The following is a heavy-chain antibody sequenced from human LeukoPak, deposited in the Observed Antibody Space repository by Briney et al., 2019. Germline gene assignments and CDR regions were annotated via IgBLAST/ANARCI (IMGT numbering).Heavy chain of an antibody. CDR1: GYTFTSYD. D-gene: IGHD5-12*01. J-gene: IGHJ4*02. V-gene: IGHV1-8*01. Sequence: GASVKVSCKASGYTFTSYDINWVRRATGQGLEWMGWMNPNSGSTGYAQKFQGRVTMTRNTSISTAYMEPSSLRSEDTAVCYCARESIRSGYDWGQGTLVTVSS. CDR3: ARESIRSGYD. CDR2: MNPNSGST.